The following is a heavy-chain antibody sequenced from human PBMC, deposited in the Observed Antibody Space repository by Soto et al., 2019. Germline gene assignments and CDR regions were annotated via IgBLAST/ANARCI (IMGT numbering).Heavy chain of an antibody. CDR2: IWYDGSNK. CDR3: ARGGIAAHYYYYGMDV. CDR1: GFTFSSYG. V-gene: IGHV3-33*01. Sequence: GGSLRLSCAASGFTFSSYGMHWVRQAPGKGLEWVAVIWYDGSNKYYADSVKGRFTISRDNSKNTLYLQMNSLRAEDTAVYYCARGGIAAHYYYYGMDVWGQGTTVTVSS. J-gene: IGHJ6*02. D-gene: IGHD6-6*01.